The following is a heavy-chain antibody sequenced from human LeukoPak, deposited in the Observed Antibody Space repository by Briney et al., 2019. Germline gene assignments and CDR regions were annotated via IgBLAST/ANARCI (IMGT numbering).Heavy chain of an antibody. D-gene: IGHD6-13*01. Sequence: PSETLSLTCTVSGGSISSYYWSWTRQPPGKGLEWIGYIYYSGTTNYNPSLKSRVTISVDTSKNQFSLKLSSVTAADTAVYYCARGVYIAAAQYGYWGQRTLVTVSS. CDR2: IYYSGTT. J-gene: IGHJ4*02. CDR1: GGSISSYY. V-gene: IGHV4-59*01. CDR3: ARGVYIAAAQYGY.